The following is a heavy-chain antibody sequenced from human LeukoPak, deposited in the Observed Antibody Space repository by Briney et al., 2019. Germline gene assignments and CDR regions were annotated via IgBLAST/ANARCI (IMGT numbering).Heavy chain of an antibody. Sequence: GGSLRLSCAASGFSFSTYTMRWVRQAPGKGLEYVSGIASNGGTKYYADSVKGRFTISRDNAKNSLYLQMNSLRAEDTAVYYCARSPPRYDSSGYYYGYWGQGTLVTVSS. V-gene: IGHV3-64*04. D-gene: IGHD3-22*01. CDR3: ARSPPRYDSSGYYYGY. CDR2: IASNGGTK. CDR1: GFSFSTYT. J-gene: IGHJ4*02.